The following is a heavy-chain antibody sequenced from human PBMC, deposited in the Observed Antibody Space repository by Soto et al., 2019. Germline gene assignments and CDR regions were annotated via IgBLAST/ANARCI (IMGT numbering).Heavy chain of an antibody. Sequence: GSLRLSCAASGFTFSSYGMHWVRQAPGKGLEWVAVIWYDGSNKYYADSVKGRFTISRDNSKNTLYLQMNSLRAEDTAVYYCARGLVGAPIDYWGQGTLVTSPQ. J-gene: IGHJ4*02. V-gene: IGHV3-33*01. CDR2: IWYDGSNK. CDR1: GFTFSSYG. CDR3: ARGLVGAPIDY. D-gene: IGHD1-26*01.